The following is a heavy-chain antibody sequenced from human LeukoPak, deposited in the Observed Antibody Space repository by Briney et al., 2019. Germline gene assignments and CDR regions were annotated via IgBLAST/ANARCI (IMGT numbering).Heavy chain of an antibody. Sequence: PAGTLSLSCTASAFTFSGYCMSWVRQAPGKGLEWVSLIYTTGNTYYAESVKGRFTISRDISKNTLYLQMGSLRTDDTAMYYCARVAVVGREFFHRWGQSTLVTVSS. D-gene: IGHD2-15*01. J-gene: IGHJ1*01. CDR3: ARVAVVGREFFHR. V-gene: IGHV3-66*02. CDR2: IYTTGNT. CDR1: AFTFSGYC.